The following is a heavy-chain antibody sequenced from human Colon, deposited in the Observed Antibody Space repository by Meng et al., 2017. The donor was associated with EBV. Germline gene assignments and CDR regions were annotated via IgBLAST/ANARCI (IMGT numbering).Heavy chain of an antibody. V-gene: IGHV4-31*03. D-gene: IGHD4-17*01. CDR2: IYYSGST. CDR3: ARTNYGDYNWFDP. J-gene: IGHJ5*02. CDR1: GGSISSGGFY. Sequence: QVQLQESGPGLVKPSQALSLTCTVSGGSISSGGFYWSWIRQHPGKGLEWIGYIYYSGSTYYNPSLRSRVAISIDTSKNQFSLKLTSVTAADTAVYFCARTNYGDYNWFDPWGQGTLVTVSS.